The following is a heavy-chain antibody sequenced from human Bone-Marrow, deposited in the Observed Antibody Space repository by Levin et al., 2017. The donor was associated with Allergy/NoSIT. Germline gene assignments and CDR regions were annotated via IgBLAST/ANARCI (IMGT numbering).Heavy chain of an antibody. CDR1: GGSISSGGYY. D-gene: IGHD4-17*01. CDR2: IYYSGST. Sequence: SQTLSLTCTVSGGSISSGGYYWSWIRQHPGKGLEWIGYIYYSGSTYYNPSLKSRVTISVDTSKNQFSLKLSSVTAADTAVYYCARMVTTDYYYYGMDVWGQGTTVTVSS. V-gene: IGHV4-31*03. CDR3: ARMVTTDYYYYGMDV. J-gene: IGHJ6*02.